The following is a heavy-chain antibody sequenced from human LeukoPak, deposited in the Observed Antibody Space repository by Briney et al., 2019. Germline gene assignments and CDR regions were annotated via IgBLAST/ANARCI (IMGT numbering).Heavy chain of an antibody. V-gene: IGHV4-39*07. CDR3: ARDTRFGVIRHYFDY. Sequence: PSETLSLTCTVSGGSITSTSYYWGWIRQPPGKGLEWIGTINYSGTTYYNPSLKSRVTISVDTSKTQFSLRLSSVTAADTAVYYCARDTRFGVIRHYFDYWGQGTLVTVSS. CDR2: INYSGTT. D-gene: IGHD3-3*01. CDR1: GGSITSTSYY. J-gene: IGHJ4*02.